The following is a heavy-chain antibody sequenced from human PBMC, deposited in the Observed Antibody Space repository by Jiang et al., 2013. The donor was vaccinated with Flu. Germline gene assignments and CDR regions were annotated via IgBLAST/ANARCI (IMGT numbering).Heavy chain of an antibody. CDR2: IYYSGST. CDR1: GGSISSYY. D-gene: IGHD3-3*01. V-gene: IGHV4-59*01. J-gene: IGHJ4*02. Sequence: VKPSETLSLTCTVSGGSISSYYWSWIRQPPGKGLEWIGYIYYSGSTNYNPSLKSRVTISVDTSKNQFSLKLSSVTAADTAVYYCARGCGLGIGYYDFWSGYYPDYFDYWGQGTLVTVSS. CDR3: ARGCGLGIGYYDFWSGYYPDYFDY.